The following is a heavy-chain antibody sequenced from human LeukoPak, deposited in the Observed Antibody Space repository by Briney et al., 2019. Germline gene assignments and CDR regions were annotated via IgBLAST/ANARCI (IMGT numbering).Heavy chain of an antibody. CDR3: ARTLRYCSSTSCPRDYYYYMDV. CDR1: GYTFTGYY. Sequence: EASVKVSCKASGYTFTGYYMHWVRQAPGQGLEWMGWINPNSGGTNYAQKFQGRVTMTRDTSISTAYMELSRLRSDDTAVYYCARTLRYCSSTSCPRDYYYYMDVWGKGTTVTVSS. D-gene: IGHD2-2*01. V-gene: IGHV1-2*02. CDR2: INPNSGGT. J-gene: IGHJ6*03.